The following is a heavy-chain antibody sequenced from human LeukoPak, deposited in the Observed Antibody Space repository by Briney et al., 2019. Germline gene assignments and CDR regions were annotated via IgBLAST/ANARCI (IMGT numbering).Heavy chain of an antibody. D-gene: IGHD5-18*01. Sequence: GGSLRLSCAASGFTFSSYAMSWVRQAPGKGLEWVSAISGSGGSTYYADSVKGRFTISRDNSKNTLYLQMNSLRAEDTAVYYCAKEGVSIQLWSNPFDYWGQGTLVTVSS. CDR1: GFTFSSYA. V-gene: IGHV3-23*01. J-gene: IGHJ4*02. CDR2: ISGSGGST. CDR3: AKEGVSIQLWSNPFDY.